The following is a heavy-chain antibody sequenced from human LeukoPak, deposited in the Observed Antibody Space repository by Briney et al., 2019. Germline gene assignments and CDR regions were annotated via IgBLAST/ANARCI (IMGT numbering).Heavy chain of an antibody. CDR2: ISSSSSYI. Sequence: GGSLRLSCAASGFTFSSYSMNWVRQAPGKGLEWVSSISSSSSYIYYADSVKGRFTISRDNAKNSLYLQMNSLRAEDTAVYYCARGSSGWSPAHAFDIWGQGTMVTASS. J-gene: IGHJ3*02. CDR1: GFTFSSYS. CDR3: ARGSSGWSPAHAFDI. V-gene: IGHV3-21*01. D-gene: IGHD6-19*01.